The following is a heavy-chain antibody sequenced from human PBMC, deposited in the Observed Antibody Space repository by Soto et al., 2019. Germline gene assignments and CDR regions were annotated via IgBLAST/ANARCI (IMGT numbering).Heavy chain of an antibody. CDR3: AKQYCSGGSCSAH. Sequence: EVQLLESGGGLVQPGGSLRLSCAASGFTFSSYAMSWVRQAPGKGLEWVSAISGSGGSTYYADSVKGRFTISRDNSKNTLYLQMNSLRAEDTAIYYCAKQYCSGGSCSAHWGQGTLVTVSS. CDR1: GFTFSSYA. V-gene: IGHV3-23*01. D-gene: IGHD2-15*01. J-gene: IGHJ4*02. CDR2: ISGSGGST.